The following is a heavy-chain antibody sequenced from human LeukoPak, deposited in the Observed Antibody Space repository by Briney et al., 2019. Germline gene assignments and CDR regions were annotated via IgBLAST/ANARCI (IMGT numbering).Heavy chain of an antibody. J-gene: IGHJ4*02. D-gene: IGHD5-12*01. Sequence: GGSLRLSCAASGFIFSTHAMTWVRQAPGKGLEWVAATSGSGDKTCYADFVKGRFTISRDNSQKTLYLQLNSLRAEDTAMYYCAKDRNIVPTSNGYWGQGTVVTVSS. CDR2: TSGSGDKT. V-gene: IGHV3-23*01. CDR3: AKDRNIVPTSNGY. CDR1: GFIFSTHA.